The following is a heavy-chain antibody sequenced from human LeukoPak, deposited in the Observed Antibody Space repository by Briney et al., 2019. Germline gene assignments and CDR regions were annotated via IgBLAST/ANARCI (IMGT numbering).Heavy chain of an antibody. CDR3: AKETVVVPADDWFGP. Sequence: KPSETLSLTCSVCGGSINGDYWSWIRQTPGKGLEWIGYIHYSGRTSYNPSLKSRVTISVDTSKNQFSLRLASVTAADTAVYYCAKETVVVPADDWFGPWGQGTLVTVSS. V-gene: IGHV4-59*01. D-gene: IGHD2-21*01. CDR1: GGSINGDY. CDR2: IHYSGRT. J-gene: IGHJ5*02.